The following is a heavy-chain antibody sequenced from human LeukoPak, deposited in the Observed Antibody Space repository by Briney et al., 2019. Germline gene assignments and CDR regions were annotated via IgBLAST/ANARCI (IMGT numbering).Heavy chain of an antibody. V-gene: IGHV3-30*18. CDR3: AKRMGPSIAAADLDY. Sequence: GGSLRLSCAASGFTFSSYGMQRVRQAPGKGLEWVAVLSHDGSNKYYADSVKGRFTISRDNSKNTLYLQMNSLRAEDTAVYYCAKRMGPSIAAADLDYWGQGTLVTVSS. CDR1: GFTFSSYG. D-gene: IGHD6-13*01. J-gene: IGHJ4*02. CDR2: LSHDGSNK.